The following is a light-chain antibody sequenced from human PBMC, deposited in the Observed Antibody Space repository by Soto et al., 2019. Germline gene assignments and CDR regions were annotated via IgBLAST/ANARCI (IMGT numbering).Light chain of an antibody. CDR1: SSDVGAYNY. Sequence: QSVLTQPPSASGSPGQSVTISCTGTSSDVGAYNYVSWYRQHPGKAPKLMIYEVSKRPSGVPDRFSGSKSGNTASLTVSGLQAEDEADYYCSSYTSTFTYVFGAGTKVTVL. CDR3: SSYTSTFTYV. CDR2: EVS. J-gene: IGLJ1*01. V-gene: IGLV2-8*01.